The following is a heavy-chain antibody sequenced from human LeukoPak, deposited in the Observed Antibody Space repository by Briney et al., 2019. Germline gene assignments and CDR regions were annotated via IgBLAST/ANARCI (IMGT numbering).Heavy chain of an antibody. CDR3: ARRIAVAADAFDI. Sequence: GGSLRLSCAASGFTFSSYWMHWVRQAPGKGLVWVSRINSDGSSTSYADSVKGRFTISRDNAKNTLYLQMNSLRAEDTAVYYCARRIAVAADAFDIWGQGGMVTVSS. V-gene: IGHV3-74*01. D-gene: IGHD6-19*01. CDR2: INSDGSST. CDR1: GFTFSSYW. J-gene: IGHJ3*02.